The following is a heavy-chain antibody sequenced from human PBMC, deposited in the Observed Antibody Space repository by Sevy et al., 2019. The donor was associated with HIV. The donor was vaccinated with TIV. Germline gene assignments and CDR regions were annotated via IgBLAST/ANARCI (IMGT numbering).Heavy chain of an antibody. V-gene: IGHV3-23*01. CDR2: ISGSGGST. CDR1: GFTFSSYA. CDR3: VKRQYSMSSKWFDS. Sequence: GGCLRLSCAASGFTFSSYAMNWVRQAPGKGLEWVSGISGSGGSTLYADSVKGRFTISRDNSKNTLYLQMNSLRAEDAAVYYCVKRQYSMSSKWFDSWGQGTLVTVSS. J-gene: IGHJ5*01. D-gene: IGHD5-12*01.